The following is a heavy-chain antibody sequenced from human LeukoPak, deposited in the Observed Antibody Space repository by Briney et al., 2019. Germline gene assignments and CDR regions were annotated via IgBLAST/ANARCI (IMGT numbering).Heavy chain of an antibody. CDR1: EFTFGRYA. Sequence: GGSLRLSCAASEFTFGRYAMSWIRQAPGKGLEWVSYLSSRCITLGYADYVKGRFTISRDISKNSLYLHMHNLRVEDTAVYYCVRDPTYGSSWYYYMDVWGKGTTVTVSS. CDR3: VRDPTYGSSWYYYMDV. J-gene: IGHJ6*03. D-gene: IGHD6-13*01. V-gene: IGHV3-48*03. CDR2: LSSRCITL.